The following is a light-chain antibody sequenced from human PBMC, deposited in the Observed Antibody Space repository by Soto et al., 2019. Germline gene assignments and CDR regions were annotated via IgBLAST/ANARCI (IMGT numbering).Light chain of an antibody. CDR1: QGISSY. CDR2: AAS. Sequence: AIRMTQSPSSFSASTGDRVTITCRASQGISSYLAWYQQKPGKAPKLLIYAASTLQSGVPSRFSGSGSGTDFNLTIRCLQAEDFATYYCQQYSSYPQTFGQGTKVEIK. V-gene: IGKV1-8*01. J-gene: IGKJ1*01. CDR3: QQYSSYPQT.